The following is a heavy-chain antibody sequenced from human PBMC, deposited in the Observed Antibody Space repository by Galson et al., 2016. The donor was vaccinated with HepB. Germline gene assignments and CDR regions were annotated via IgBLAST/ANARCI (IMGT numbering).Heavy chain of an antibody. V-gene: IGHV1-3*01. Sequence: SVKVSCKASGYTFTSYRILWVRQAPGQSLEWMGWINVGNGITKYSEKVQGRVTITSDTSASTVHMELSSLISGDTAVYCCARDGEPLYDYGMDVWGQGTTVIVSS. CDR2: INVGNGIT. D-gene: IGHD1-14*01. CDR3: ARDGEPLYDYGMDV. CDR1: GYTFTSYR. J-gene: IGHJ6*02.